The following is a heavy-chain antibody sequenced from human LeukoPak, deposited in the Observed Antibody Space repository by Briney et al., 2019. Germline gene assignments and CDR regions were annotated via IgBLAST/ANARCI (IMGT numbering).Heavy chain of an antibody. D-gene: IGHD5-18*01. Sequence: ASVKVSCKASGLSFTSCYFGWVRQAPGQGLEWLGWVSAYNGKTKYAQNLQGRVTMSTVTSTTTAYMDLRSLTSDDTAVYYCARADSSWPPYFDYWGRGTLVTVSS. CDR2: VSAYNGKT. J-gene: IGHJ4*02. V-gene: IGHV1-18*01. CDR3: ARADSSWPPYFDY. CDR1: GLSFTSCY.